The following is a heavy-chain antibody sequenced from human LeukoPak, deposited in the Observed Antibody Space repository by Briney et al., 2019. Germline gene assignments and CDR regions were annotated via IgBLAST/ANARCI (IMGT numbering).Heavy chain of an antibody. CDR3: ASEHSYDYDAFDI. CDR1: GYTFTSYA. V-gene: IGHV1-3*01. CDR2: INAGNGNT. J-gene: IGHJ3*02. Sequence: ASVTVSCTASGYTFTSYAMHWVRQAPGQRLEWMGWINAGNGNTKYSQKFQGRVTITRDTSASTAYMELSSLRAEDTAVYYCASEHSYDYDAFDIWGQGTMVTVSS. D-gene: IGHD5-18*01.